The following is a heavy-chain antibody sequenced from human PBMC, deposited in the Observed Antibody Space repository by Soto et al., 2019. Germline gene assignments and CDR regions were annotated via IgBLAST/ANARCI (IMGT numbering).Heavy chain of an antibody. CDR3: ARDRDSSIRYDAFCS. CDR1: GYTFTSYG. Sequence: ASVKVSCKASGYTFTSYGISWVRQAPGQGLEWMGWISAYNGNTNYAQKLQGRVTMTTDTSTSTAYMELRSLRSYDTAVYYCARDRDSSIRYDAFCSWGRGSMVTASS. CDR2: ISAYNGNT. V-gene: IGHV1-18*01. D-gene: IGHD3-16*02. J-gene: IGHJ3*02.